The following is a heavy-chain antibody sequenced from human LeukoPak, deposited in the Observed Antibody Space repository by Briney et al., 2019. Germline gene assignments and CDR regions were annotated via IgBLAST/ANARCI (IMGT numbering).Heavy chain of an antibody. CDR3: ARDANPPTSALKY. D-gene: IGHD1-14*01. CDR1: GYTFTGXX. V-gene: IGHV1-2*02. Sequence: ASVKVSCKASGYTFTGXXXXXXXXXXXXXXXXXGWINXNSGGTNXXXXXXXXXTXXXDTSISTAYMELSRLRSDDTAVYYCARDANPPTSALKYWGQGTLVTVPS. J-gene: IGHJ4*02. CDR2: INXNSGGT.